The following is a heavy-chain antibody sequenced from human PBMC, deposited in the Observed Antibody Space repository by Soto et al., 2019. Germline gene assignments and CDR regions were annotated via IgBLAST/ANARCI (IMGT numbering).Heavy chain of an antibody. D-gene: IGHD3-10*01. J-gene: IGHJ6*02. Sequence: QLQLLQSGGGVVQPGRSLRLSGVASGFTFSAFGMHWVRQDPGKGLEWVAVISADGRKTFYADSVKGRFTISEDSPHNALFLSLSRLRGADTAGYSCANERGSWDYYSGMAAWGQGTTLTVAS. CDR3: ANERGSWDYYSGMAA. CDR1: GFTFSAFG. V-gene: IGHV3-30*18. CDR2: ISADGRKT.